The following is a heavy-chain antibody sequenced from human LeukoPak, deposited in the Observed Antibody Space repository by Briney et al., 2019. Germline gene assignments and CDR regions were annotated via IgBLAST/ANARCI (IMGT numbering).Heavy chain of an antibody. D-gene: IGHD5-12*01. Sequence: GASVKVSCKASGYTFTSYDINWVRQATGQGLEWMGWMNPNSGNTGYAQKFQGRVTMTRNTSISTAYMELSSLRSEDTAVYYCARDYSGYDPIDYWGQGTLVTVSS. J-gene: IGHJ4*02. CDR1: GYTFTSYD. CDR3: ARDYSGYDPIDY. V-gene: IGHV1-8*01. CDR2: MNPNSGNT.